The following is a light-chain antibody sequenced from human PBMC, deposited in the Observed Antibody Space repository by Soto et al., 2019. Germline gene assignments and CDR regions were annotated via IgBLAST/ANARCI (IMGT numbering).Light chain of an antibody. CDR3: QQYGTSPDT. J-gene: IGKJ2*01. CDR2: AAS. Sequence: EVVLTQSPGTLSLPPGERATLSCRASQTVTKNYLAWYQQKPGQAPRLLIYAASSRATGIPDRFSGSGSGTDFTLTISRLEPEDFAVYYCQQYGTSPDTFGQGAKLEIK. CDR1: QTVTKNY. V-gene: IGKV3-20*01.